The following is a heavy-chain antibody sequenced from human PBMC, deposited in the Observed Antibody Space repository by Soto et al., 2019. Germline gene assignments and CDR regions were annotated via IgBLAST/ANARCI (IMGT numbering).Heavy chain of an antibody. J-gene: IGHJ6*02. CDR2: ISYDGSNK. CDR1: GFTFSSYA. CDR3: ARDPFVVVAANLYYYYYGIDV. Sequence: GGSLRLSCAASGFTFSSYAMHWVRQAPGKGLEWVAVISYDGSNKYYADSVKGRFTISRDNSKNTLYLQMNSLRAEDTAVYYCARDPFVVVAANLYYYYYGIDVWGQGTTVTVYS. V-gene: IGHV3-30-3*01. D-gene: IGHD2-15*01.